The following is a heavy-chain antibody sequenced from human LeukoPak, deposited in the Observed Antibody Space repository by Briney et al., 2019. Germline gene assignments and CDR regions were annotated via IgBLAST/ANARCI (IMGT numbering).Heavy chain of an antibody. Sequence: GGSLRLSCAASGFTFSSYWMSWVRQAPGKGLEWVANIKQDGSEKYYVDSVKGRFTISRDNAKNSLYLQMNSLRAEDTAVYYCAKAAMIVVAEIDYWGQGTLVTVSS. V-gene: IGHV3-7*03. D-gene: IGHD3-22*01. CDR3: AKAAMIVVAEIDY. J-gene: IGHJ4*02. CDR2: IKQDGSEK. CDR1: GFTFSSYW.